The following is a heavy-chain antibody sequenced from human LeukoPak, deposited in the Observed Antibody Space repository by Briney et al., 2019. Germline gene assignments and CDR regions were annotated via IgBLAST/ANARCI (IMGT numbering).Heavy chain of an antibody. V-gene: IGHV1-2*02. Sequence: GASVKVSCKASGYTFTGYYMHWVRQAPGQGLEWMGWINPNSGGTNYAQKFQGRVTMTRDTSISTAYMELSRLRSDDTAVCYCARNLSPKGYYDSSGGDYYFDYWGQGTLVTVSS. CDR2: INPNSGGT. CDR1: GYTFTGYY. D-gene: IGHD3-22*01. J-gene: IGHJ4*02. CDR3: ARNLSPKGYYDSSGGDYYFDY.